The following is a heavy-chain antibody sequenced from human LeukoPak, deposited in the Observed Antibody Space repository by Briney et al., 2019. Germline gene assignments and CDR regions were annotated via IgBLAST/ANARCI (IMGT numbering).Heavy chain of an antibody. J-gene: IGHJ4*02. D-gene: IGHD5-24*01. Sequence: ASVKVSCKASGYTFTSYGISWVRQAPGQGLEWMGWISAYNGNTNYAQKLQGRVTMTTDTSTSTAYMELRSLRSDDTAVYYCARDLRDVEMATITCDYWGQGTLVTVSS. V-gene: IGHV1-18*01. CDR2: ISAYNGNT. CDR3: ARDLRDVEMATITCDY. CDR1: GYTFTSYG.